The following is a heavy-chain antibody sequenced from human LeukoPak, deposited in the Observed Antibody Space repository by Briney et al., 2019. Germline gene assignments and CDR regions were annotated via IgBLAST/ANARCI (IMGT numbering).Heavy chain of an antibody. J-gene: IGHJ5*02. D-gene: IGHD2-21*01. CDR2: IYYSGST. CDR3: ARPYGGYWFDP. V-gene: IGHV4-39*01. CDR1: GGSISSSSYY. Sequence: PSETLSLTCTVSGGSISSSSYYWGWIRQPPGEGLEWIGSIYYSGSTYYNPSLKSRVTISVDTSKNQFSLKLSSVTAADTAVYYCARPYGGYWFDPWGQGTLVTVSS.